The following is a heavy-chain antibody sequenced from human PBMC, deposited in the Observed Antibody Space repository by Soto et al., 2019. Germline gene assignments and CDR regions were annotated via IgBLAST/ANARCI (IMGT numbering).Heavy chain of an antibody. J-gene: IGHJ4*02. V-gene: IGHV1-69*12. CDR3: ASGIQLWLRRINNGYSG. Sequence: QVQLVQSGAEVKKPESSVKVSCKAPGGTFSTYAISWVRQAPGQGLEWMGGIIPMFGTANYAQRFQDRVTITADESTNTVYRELSSLRSEDTAVYFCASGIQLWLRRINNGYSGWGQGTLVTASS. D-gene: IGHD5-18*01. CDR1: GGTFSTYA. CDR2: IIPMFGTA.